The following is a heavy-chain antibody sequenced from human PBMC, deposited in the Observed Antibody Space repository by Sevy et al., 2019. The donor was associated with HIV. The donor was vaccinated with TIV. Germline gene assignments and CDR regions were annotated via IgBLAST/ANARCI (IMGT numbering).Heavy chain of an antibody. J-gene: IGHJ4*02. Sequence: ASVKVSCKASGGTFSSYAISWVRQAPGQGLEWMGGIIPIFGTANYAQKFQGRVTITADESTSTAYMELSSLRSEDTAVYYCARDLGDEEAVGILDYWGQGTLVTVSS. CDR2: IIPIFGTA. D-gene: IGHD6-19*01. CDR1: GGTFSSYA. CDR3: ARDLGDEEAVGILDY. V-gene: IGHV1-69*13.